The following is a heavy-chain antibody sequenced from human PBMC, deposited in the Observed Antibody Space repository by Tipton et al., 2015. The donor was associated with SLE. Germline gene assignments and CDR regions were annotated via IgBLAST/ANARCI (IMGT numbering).Heavy chain of an antibody. J-gene: IGHJ3*02. Sequence: TLSLTCTVSGGSISSSSYYWGWIRQPPGKGLEWIGNIYYTGNTFYNPSLKSRVTISVDTSKNQFSLKVSSVAAADTAVYYCARGPGSKSGEAFDIWGQGTMVTVSS. CDR2: IYYTGNT. CDR3: ARGPGSKSGEAFDI. V-gene: IGHV4-39*07. D-gene: IGHD3-3*01. CDR1: GGSISSSSYY.